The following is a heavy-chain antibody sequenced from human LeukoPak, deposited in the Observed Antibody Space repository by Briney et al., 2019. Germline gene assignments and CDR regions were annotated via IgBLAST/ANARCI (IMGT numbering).Heavy chain of an antibody. Sequence: SETLSLTCTVSGGSVSNYYWSWIRQSPGKGLEWIGYIYYTETSYNPSLKSRVTISADTSKNQFSLKLSSVTAADTAVYYCAREVRSSSSWYGENWFDPWGQGTLVTVSS. CDR2: IYYTET. CDR1: GGSVSNYY. V-gene: IGHV4-59*02. J-gene: IGHJ5*02. D-gene: IGHD6-13*01. CDR3: AREVRSSSSWYGENWFDP.